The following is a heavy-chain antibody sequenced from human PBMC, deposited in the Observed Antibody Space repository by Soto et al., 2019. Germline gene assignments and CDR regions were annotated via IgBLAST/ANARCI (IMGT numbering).Heavy chain of an antibody. J-gene: IGHJ5*02. Sequence: ASVKVSCKASGYTFTSYYMHWVRQAPGQRLEWMGGINAGNGNTRYSQKFQGRVTITRDTSASTAYMELSSLRSEDTAVYYCAREHDSWFDPWGQGTLVTVSS. CDR2: INAGNGNT. V-gene: IGHV1-3*01. CDR1: GYTFTSYY. CDR3: AREHDSWFDP.